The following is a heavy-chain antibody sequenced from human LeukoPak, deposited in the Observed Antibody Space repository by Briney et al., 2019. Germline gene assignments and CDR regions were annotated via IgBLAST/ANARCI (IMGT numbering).Heavy chain of an antibody. CDR2: ISSSSSYI. CDR1: GFTFSSYS. CDR3: ARERERFYPIAVAGTKGWYFDL. V-gene: IGHV3-21*01. Sequence: GGSLRLSCAASGFTFSSYSMNWVRQAPGKGLEWVSSISSSSSYIYYADSVKGRFTISRDNAKNSLYLQMNSLRAEDTAVYYCARERERFYPIAVAGTKGWYFDLWGRGTLVTVSS. J-gene: IGHJ2*01. D-gene: IGHD6-19*01.